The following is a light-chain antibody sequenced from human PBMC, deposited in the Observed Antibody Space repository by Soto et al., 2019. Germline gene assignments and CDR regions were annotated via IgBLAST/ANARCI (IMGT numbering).Light chain of an antibody. CDR1: QSVSSNY. V-gene: IGKV3-20*01. CDR3: QQYGDTPWT. CDR2: GAS. J-gene: IGKJ1*01. Sequence: EIVLTQSPGSLSLSPGERATFSCRASQSVSSNYLAWCQQKPGQAPRLLIYGASSRATGIPDRFSGSGSGTDITLTISSLEPEDFAVYYCQQYGDTPWTFGQGTKVEIK.